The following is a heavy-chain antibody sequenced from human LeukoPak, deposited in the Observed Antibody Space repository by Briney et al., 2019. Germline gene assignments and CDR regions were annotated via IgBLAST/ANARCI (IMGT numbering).Heavy chain of an antibody. D-gene: IGHD5-18*01. CDR3: ARDVDTARGLDAFDI. J-gene: IGHJ3*02. CDR2: IYYSGST. CDR1: GGSISSGGYY. V-gene: IGHV4-31*03. Sequence: SETLSLTCTVSGGSISSGGYYWSWIRQHPGKGLEWIGYIYYSGSTYYNPSLKSRVTISVDTSKNQFSLKLSSVTAADTAVYYCARDVDTARGLDAFDIWGQGTMVTVSS.